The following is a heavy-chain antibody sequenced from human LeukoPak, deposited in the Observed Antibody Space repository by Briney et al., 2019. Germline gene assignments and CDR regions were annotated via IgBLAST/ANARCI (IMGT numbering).Heavy chain of an antibody. J-gene: IGHJ4*02. CDR2: INHSGST. CDR3: AATYYYGSGSISI. D-gene: IGHD3-10*01. CDR1: GGSFSGYY. Sequence: SETLSLTCAVYGGSFSGYYWSWIRQPPGKGLEWIGEINHSGSTNYNPSPKSRVTISVDTSKNQFSLKLSSVTAADTAVYYCAATYYYGSGSISIWGQGTLVTVSS. V-gene: IGHV4-34*01.